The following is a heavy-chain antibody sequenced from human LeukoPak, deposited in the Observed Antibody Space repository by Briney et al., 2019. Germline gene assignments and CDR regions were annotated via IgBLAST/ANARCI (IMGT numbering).Heavy chain of an antibody. CDR3: ARDGWFGELDKDHFDY. CDR1: GFTFSSYW. V-gene: IGHV3-21*05. CDR2: ISLSSTYT. J-gene: IGHJ4*02. Sequence: GGSLRLSCAASGFTFSSYWMHWVRQAPGKGLEWVSYISLSSTYTNYADSVKGRFTISRDNAKNLLYLQMNSLRAEDTAVYYCARDGWFGELDKDHFDYWGQGTLVTVSS. D-gene: IGHD3-10*01.